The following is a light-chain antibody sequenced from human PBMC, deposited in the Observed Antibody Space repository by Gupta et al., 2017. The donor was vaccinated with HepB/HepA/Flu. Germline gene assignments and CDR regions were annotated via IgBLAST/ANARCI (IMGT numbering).Light chain of an antibody. CDR3: QAWDSSSYV. CDR2: QDS. Sequence: SYALPQPPSLSVSPGQTASITCSGDKLGDKYAYWYQQKPGQSPVLVIDQDSKRPSGIPERFSGSSSGNTATLTISGTQAMDEADYYCQAWDSSSYVFGTGTKVTAL. CDR1: KLGDKY. J-gene: IGLJ1*01. V-gene: IGLV3-1*01.